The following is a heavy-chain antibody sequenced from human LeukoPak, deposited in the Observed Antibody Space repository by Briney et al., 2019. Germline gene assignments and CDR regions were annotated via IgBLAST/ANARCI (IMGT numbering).Heavy chain of an antibody. V-gene: IGHV3-23*01. Sequence: GGSLRLSCAASGFTFSSYTMSWVRQAPGKGLEWVSTITRGGGSTYYVDSVKGRFTISRDNSKHTLFLQMYSLRAEDTALYYCAKTGQFDDWGQGTLVSVSS. CDR1: GFTFSSYT. D-gene: IGHD3-9*01. J-gene: IGHJ4*02. CDR2: ITRGGGST. CDR3: AKTGQFDD.